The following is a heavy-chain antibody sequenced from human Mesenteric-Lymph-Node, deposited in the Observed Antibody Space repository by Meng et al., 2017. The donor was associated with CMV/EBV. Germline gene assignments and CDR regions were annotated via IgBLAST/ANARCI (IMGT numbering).Heavy chain of an antibody. D-gene: IGHD2-2*02. J-gene: IGHJ6*02. Sequence: SETLSLTCTVSGGSISGYYWSWIRQPPGKGLEWIGEINHSGGTNYNPSLKGRVTISVDTSKNQFSLKLSSVTAADTAAYYCTRGGVRYCSSTSCYNYYGMDVWGQGTTVTVSS. V-gene: IGHV4-34*01. CDR3: TRGGVRYCSSTSCYNYYGMDV. CDR2: INHSGGT. CDR1: GGSISGYY.